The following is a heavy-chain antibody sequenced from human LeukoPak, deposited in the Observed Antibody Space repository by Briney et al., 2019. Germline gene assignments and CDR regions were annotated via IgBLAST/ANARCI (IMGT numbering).Heavy chain of an antibody. D-gene: IGHD3-22*01. CDR2: IWYDGSNK. Sequence: PGGSLRLSCAASGFTFSRYGMHWVRQAPGKGLEWVAVIWYDGSNKYYADSVKGRFTISRDNSKNTLYLKMNSLRAEDTAVYYCARELPFDYYDSSRGYFDYWGQGTLVTVSS. CDR3: ARELPFDYYDSSRGYFDY. J-gene: IGHJ4*02. V-gene: IGHV3-33*01. CDR1: GFTFSRYG.